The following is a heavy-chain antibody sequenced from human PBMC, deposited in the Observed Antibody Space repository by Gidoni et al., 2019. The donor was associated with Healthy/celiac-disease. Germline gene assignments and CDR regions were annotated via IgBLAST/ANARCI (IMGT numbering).Heavy chain of an antibody. CDR2: IYYSGST. Sequence: QLQLQESGPGLVKPSETLSLTCTVSGDSISRSDFYWGWIRQPPGKGLEWIGSIYYSGSTYYNPSLKSRLTIAVDTSKNQFSLKLRSVTAADTAVYYCAGHVVVTANFDYWGQGTLVTVSS. V-gene: IGHV4-39*01. D-gene: IGHD2-21*02. J-gene: IGHJ4*02. CDR3: AGHVVVTANFDY. CDR1: GDSISRSDFY.